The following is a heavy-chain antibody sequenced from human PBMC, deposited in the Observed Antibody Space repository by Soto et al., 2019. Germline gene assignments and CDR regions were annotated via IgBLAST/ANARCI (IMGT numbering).Heavy chain of an antibody. CDR2: IYYSGST. CDR1: GGSISSYY. D-gene: IGHD3-10*01. CDR3: ARSFRWNYGYPSYFDY. J-gene: IGHJ4*02. V-gene: IGHV4-59*01. Sequence: SETLSLTCTVYGGSISSYYWSWIRQPPGKGLEWIGYIYYSGSTNYNPSLKSRVTISVDTSKNQFSLKLSSVTAADTAVYYCARSFRWNYGYPSYFDYCGQRTLVPVSS.